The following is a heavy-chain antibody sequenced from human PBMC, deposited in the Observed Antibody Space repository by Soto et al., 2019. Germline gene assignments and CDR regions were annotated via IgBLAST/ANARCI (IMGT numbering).Heavy chain of an antibody. Sequence: GGSLRLSCAASGFTFSSYAMSWVRRAPGKGLEWVSAISATGGSTYYADSVKGRFTISRDNSKNTLSLQMNSLRAEDTAVYYFAKLYYYGSGSSRDSYFDYWGQGTPVTVSS. J-gene: IGHJ4*02. V-gene: IGHV3-23*01. CDR3: AKLYYYGSGSSRDSYFDY. CDR1: GFTFSSYA. D-gene: IGHD3-10*01. CDR2: ISATGGST.